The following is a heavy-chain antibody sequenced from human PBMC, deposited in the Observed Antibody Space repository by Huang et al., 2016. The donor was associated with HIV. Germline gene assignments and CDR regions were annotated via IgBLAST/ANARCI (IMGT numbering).Heavy chain of an antibody. CDR2: IIPMLGNP. J-gene: IGHJ4*02. CDR3: ARGQLGSYGDYDVLY. D-gene: IGHD4-17*01. Sequence: QVQLVQSGAEVKTPGSSVKVSCKASGGTFSKYAISWVRQAPGQGIEWMGGIIPMLGNPNYARKFQGRVTITADDSTSTTDVEVSSLRSEDTALYYCARGQLGSYGDYDVLYWGQGTLVTVSS. V-gene: IGHV1-69*13. CDR1: GGTFSKYA.